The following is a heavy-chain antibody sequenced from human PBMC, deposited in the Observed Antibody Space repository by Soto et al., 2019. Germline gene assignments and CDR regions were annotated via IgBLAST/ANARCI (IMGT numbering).Heavy chain of an antibody. CDR2: ISDDGSTK. CDR1: GFTFSSYA. D-gene: IGHD5-18*01. J-gene: IGHJ6*02. V-gene: IGHV3-30-3*01. CDR3: ARDGPNYVDTAFSYCMDV. Sequence: QVQLVESGGGGVQPGRSLRLSCAASGFTFSSYAMHWVRQAPGKGLEWVAVISDDGSTKYYADSVKGRFTISRDNSKNTLYLQMNSLRAEDTAVYYCARDGPNYVDTAFSYCMDVWGQGTTVTVSS.